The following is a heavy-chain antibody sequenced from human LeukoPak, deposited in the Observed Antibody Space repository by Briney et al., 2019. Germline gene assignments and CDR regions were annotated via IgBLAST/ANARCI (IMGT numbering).Heavy chain of an antibody. J-gene: IGHJ6*02. CDR2: IYHSDVT. D-gene: IGHD3-22*01. CDR3: ARVYYDSSAYYRYGMDV. V-gene: IGHV4-4*02. Sequence: PSGTLSLTCVVSGGSISSSNWWSWVRQPPEKGLEWIGEIYHSDVTNYNPSLKSRVTISVDKSKNQFSLMVSSVTAADTAVYYCARVYYDSSAYYRYGMDVWGQGTTVTVSS. CDR1: GGSISSSNW.